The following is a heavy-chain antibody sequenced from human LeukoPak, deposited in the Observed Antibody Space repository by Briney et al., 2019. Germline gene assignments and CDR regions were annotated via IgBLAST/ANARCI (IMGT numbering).Heavy chain of an antibody. J-gene: IGHJ4*02. D-gene: IGHD5-18*01. CDR3: ARESRYTYGKTDY. CDR2: IYHSGST. CDR1: GYSISSGYY. V-gene: IGHV4-38-2*02. Sequence: PSETLSLTCTVSGYSISSGYYWGWIRQPPGKGLEWIGSIYHSGSTQYNPSLKSRVIISLDTSKNQFSLKLTSVTAADMAVYYCARESRYTYGKTDYWGQGTLVIVSS.